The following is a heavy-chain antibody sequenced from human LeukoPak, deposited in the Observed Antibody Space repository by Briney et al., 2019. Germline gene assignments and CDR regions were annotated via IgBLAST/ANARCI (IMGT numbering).Heavy chain of an antibody. CDR3: ARRRSPAPLDP. CDR1: GYTFTTYD. D-gene: IGHD3-10*01. CDR2: MNPNSGNT. Sequence: ASVKVSCKASGYTFTTYDINWVRQATGQGLEWMGWMNPNSGNTGYAQKFQGRVTLTRNTSIDTAYMELSSLGSEDTAVYYCARRRSPAPLDPWGQGTLVTVSS. V-gene: IGHV1-8*01. J-gene: IGHJ5*02.